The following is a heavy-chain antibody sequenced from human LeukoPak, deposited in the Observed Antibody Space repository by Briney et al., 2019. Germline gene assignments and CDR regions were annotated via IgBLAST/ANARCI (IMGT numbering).Heavy chain of an antibody. D-gene: IGHD6-13*01. CDR3: ARGLMMAIAGRGEFHY. V-gene: IGHV4-59*01. J-gene: IGHJ4*02. CDR2: IYYSGST. CDR1: GGSISSYY. Sequence: KPSETLSLTCIVSGGSISSYYWSWIRQPPGKGLEWIGYIYYSGSTNYDPSLKSRVTMSVDTSKNQFSLKLSSVTAADTAVYYCARGLMMAIAGRGEFHYWGQGTLVTVSS.